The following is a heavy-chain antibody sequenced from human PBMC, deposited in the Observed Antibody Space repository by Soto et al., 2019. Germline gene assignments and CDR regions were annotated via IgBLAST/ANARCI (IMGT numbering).Heavy chain of an antibody. V-gene: IGHV1-8*01. Sequence: ASVKVSCKASGYTFTSYDINWVRQATGQGLEWMGWVNPNSGNTGYAQKFQGRVTMTRNTSISTAYMELSSLRSEDTAVYYCAKTQRQQLLWFGDDLDYWGQGTLVTVSS. CDR1: GYTFTSYD. J-gene: IGHJ4*02. D-gene: IGHD3-10*01. CDR2: VNPNSGNT. CDR3: AKTQRQQLLWFGDDLDY.